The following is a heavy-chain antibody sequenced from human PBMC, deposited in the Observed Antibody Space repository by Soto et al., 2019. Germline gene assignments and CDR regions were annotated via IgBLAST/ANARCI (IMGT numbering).Heavy chain of an antibody. CDR1: DFAFRLHG. CDR2: VWNDGTRK. Sequence: QVHLVESGGGIVQPGGSLTLSCSVSDFAFRLHGIHWVRQTPGKGLEWVAMVWNDGTRKYFRDSVRGRFTISRDSAKNKVYLQMNTLRGDDSALYFCARDRSSSYSYAMDLWGQGTTVTVSS. V-gene: IGHV3-33*01. D-gene: IGHD3-10*01. CDR3: ARDRSSSYSYAMDL. J-gene: IGHJ6*02.